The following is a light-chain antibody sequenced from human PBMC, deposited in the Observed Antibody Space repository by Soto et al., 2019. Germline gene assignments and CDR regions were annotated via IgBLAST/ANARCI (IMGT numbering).Light chain of an antibody. CDR1: SSDIGEYKY. J-gene: IGLJ1*01. V-gene: IGLV2-14*01. CDR2: DVN. Sequence: QSALTQPASVSRSPGQSITISCTGTSSDIGEYKYVSWYQQHPGKAPKLMVYDVNSRPSGVSNRFSGSKSGNTASLIISGLQAEDEADYYCSSHTTRSTYVFGTGTKLTVL. CDR3: SSHTTRSTYV.